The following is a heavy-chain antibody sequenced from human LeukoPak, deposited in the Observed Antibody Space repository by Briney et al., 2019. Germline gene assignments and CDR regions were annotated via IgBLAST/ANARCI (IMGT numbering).Heavy chain of an antibody. Sequence: GASVKVSCKASGYTFTSYGISRVRQATGQGLEWMGWMNPNSGNTGYAQKFQGRVTMTRNTSISTAYMELSSLRSEDTAVYYCARVLGIAAAGFRYFQHWGQGTLVTVSS. V-gene: IGHV1-8*02. CDR2: MNPNSGNT. J-gene: IGHJ1*01. CDR3: ARVLGIAAAGFRYFQH. D-gene: IGHD6-13*01. CDR1: GYTFTSYG.